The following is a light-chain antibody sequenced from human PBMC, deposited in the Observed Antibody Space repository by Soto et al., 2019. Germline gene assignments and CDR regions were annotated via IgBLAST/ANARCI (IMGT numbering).Light chain of an antibody. CDR1: HDISNF. CDR2: DAS. V-gene: IGKV1-33*01. CDR3: QQYDNLHLFT. J-gene: IGKJ3*01. Sequence: DIQMTQSPSSLSASVGDRVTITCQASHDISNFLNWYQQKPGQAPRLLIYDASTLETGFPLRFSGSGSGTDFTFTINSLQPEDIATYYCQQYDNLHLFTFGPGTKVDIK.